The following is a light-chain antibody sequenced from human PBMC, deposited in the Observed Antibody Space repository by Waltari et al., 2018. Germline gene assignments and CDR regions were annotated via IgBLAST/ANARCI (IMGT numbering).Light chain of an antibody. CDR1: RSDIGGYNY. Sequence: QSALTQPASVSGSPGQSITISCTGTRSDIGGYNYVSWYQKHPGNAPKLMMYDDRNGPSLVSNRFAGSKSGNTVSLTISGLRTVDEAEYYFSSYTGGSSRVFGTGTKVTVL. J-gene: IGLJ1*01. CDR3: SSYTGGSSRV. V-gene: IGLV2-14*01. CDR2: DDR.